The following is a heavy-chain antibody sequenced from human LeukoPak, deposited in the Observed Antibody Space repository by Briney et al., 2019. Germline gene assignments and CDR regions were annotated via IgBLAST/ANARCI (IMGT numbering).Heavy chain of an antibody. CDR1: GYSFTSYW. V-gene: IGHV5-51*01. J-gene: IGHJ5*02. CDR2: IYPGDSDT. D-gene: IGHD2-2*02. CDR3: ARHGIFCSSTSCYRAGFDP. Sequence: PGESLKTSCKGSGYSFTSYWIGWVRQMPGKGLEWMGIIYPGDSDTRYSPSFQGQVTISADKSISTAYLQWSSLKASDTAMYYCARHGIFCSSTSCYRAGFDPWGQGTLVTVSS.